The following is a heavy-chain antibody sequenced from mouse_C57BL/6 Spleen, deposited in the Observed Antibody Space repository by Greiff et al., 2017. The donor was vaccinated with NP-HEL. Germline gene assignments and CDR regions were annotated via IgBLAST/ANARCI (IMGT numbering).Heavy chain of an antibody. CDR3: ARELTGNYFDY. D-gene: IGHD4-1*01. CDR1: GFTFSSYG. Sequence: EVQLVESGGDLVKPGGSLKLSCAASGFTFSSYGMSWVRQTPDKRLEWVATISSGGSYTYYPDSVKGRFTISRDNAKNTLYLQMSSLKSEDTAMYYCARELTGNYFDYWGQGTTLTVSS. J-gene: IGHJ2*01. CDR2: ISSGGSYT. V-gene: IGHV5-6*01.